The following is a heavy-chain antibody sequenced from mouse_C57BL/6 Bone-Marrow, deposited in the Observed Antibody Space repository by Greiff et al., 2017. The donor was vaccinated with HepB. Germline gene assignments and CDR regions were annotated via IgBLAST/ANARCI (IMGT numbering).Heavy chain of an antibody. CDR1: GYTFTSYW. J-gene: IGHJ4*01. CDR3: ARSRANYYSYAMDY. D-gene: IGHD1-1*01. Sequence: VQLQQPGAELVKPGASVKLSCKASGYTFTSYWMHWVKQRPGQGLEWIGMIHPNSGSTNYNEKFKSKATLTVDKSSSTAYMQLSSLTSEDSAVYYCARSRANYYSYAMDYWGQGTSVTVSS. CDR2: IHPNSGST. V-gene: IGHV1-64*01.